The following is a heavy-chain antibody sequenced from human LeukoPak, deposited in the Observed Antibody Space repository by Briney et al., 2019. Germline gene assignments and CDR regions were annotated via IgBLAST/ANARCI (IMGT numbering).Heavy chain of an antibody. CDR2: INWSGGST. CDR1: GFTFEDYG. CDR3: VRIGGGYCRGGSCCSMKLDFYYYALDV. Sequence: GGSLRLSCAASGFTFEDYGMSWVRQVPGKGLEWVSGINWSGGSTGYADSVKGRFTISRDNAKNSLYLQMNSLRAEDTALYSCVRIGGGYCRGGSCCSMKLDFYYYALDVWGQGTTVTVSS. D-gene: IGHD2-15*01. J-gene: IGHJ6*02. V-gene: IGHV3-20*04.